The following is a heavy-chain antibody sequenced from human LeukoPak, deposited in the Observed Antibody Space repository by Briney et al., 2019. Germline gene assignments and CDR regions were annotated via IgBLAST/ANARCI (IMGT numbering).Heavy chain of an antibody. CDR1: GFTFNNYA. V-gene: IGHV3-23*01. J-gene: IGHJ4*02. CDR2: VSDNYNT. CDR3: ARALDSLYSSGWPSAGY. D-gene: IGHD6-19*01. Sequence: GGSLRLSCAASGFTFNNYAMSWVRQAPGRGLEWVSCVSDNYNTYYADSVKGRFIISRDNAKNSLYLQMNSLRAEDTAVYYCARALDSLYSSGWPSAGYWGQGTLVTVSS.